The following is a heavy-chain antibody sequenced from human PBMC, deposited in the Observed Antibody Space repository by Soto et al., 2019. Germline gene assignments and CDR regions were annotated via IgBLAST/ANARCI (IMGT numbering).Heavy chain of an antibody. Sequence: QVRLQESGPGLVKPSDTLSLTCAVSGYSISGSNWWAWIRQPPGKGLEWIGYIYYSGSTYYNPALKSRVTMSVDTSKRKFSLKLSSVTAVDTAVYYCARVVVTAWGSWFDPWGQGTLVTVSS. V-gene: IGHV4-28*01. D-gene: IGHD2-21*02. CDR3: ARVVVTAWGSWFDP. CDR1: GYSISGSNW. CDR2: IYYSGST. J-gene: IGHJ5*02.